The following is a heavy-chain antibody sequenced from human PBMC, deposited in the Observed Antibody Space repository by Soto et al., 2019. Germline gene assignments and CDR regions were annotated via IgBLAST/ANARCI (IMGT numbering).Heavy chain of an antibody. J-gene: IGHJ4*02. Sequence: VQLVESAGGVVQPGRSLRLSCASSGFTFSRSSIHWVRQAPGKGLEWVAVISYDGSNKFYADSVKGRFTISRDNSKNTLYLQMDGLRSEDTAVYYCAKDRVVAGIGEFDYWGQGTLVTVSS. D-gene: IGHD6-19*01. CDR2: ISYDGSNK. CDR3: AKDRVVAGIGEFDY. V-gene: IGHV3-30*01. CDR1: GFTFSRSS.